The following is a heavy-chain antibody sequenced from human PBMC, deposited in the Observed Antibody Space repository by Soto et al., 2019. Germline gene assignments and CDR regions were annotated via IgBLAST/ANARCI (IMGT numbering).Heavy chain of an antibody. V-gene: IGHV3-21*01. Sequence: GGSLRLSCAASGFTFSSYSMNWVRQAPGKGLEWVSSISSSSSYIYYADSVKGRFTISRDNAKNSLYLQMNSLRAEDTAVYYCARDPSVRGVINRPYYFDYWGQGTLVTVSP. CDR1: GFTFSSYS. D-gene: IGHD3-10*01. CDR2: ISSSSSYI. CDR3: ARDPSVRGVINRPYYFDY. J-gene: IGHJ4*02.